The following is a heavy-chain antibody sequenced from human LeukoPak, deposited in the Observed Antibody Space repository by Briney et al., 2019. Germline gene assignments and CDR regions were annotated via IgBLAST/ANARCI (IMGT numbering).Heavy chain of an antibody. Sequence: PGGSLRLSCAASEFVFSVSSMHWVRQASGKGLEWVGRIRSKPNNYATAYAASVKGRFTISRDDSKNTAYLQMNSLKTEDTAVYYCTRWATSEAFDIWGQGTMVTVSS. CDR3: TRWATSEAFDI. CDR1: EFVFSVSS. J-gene: IGHJ3*02. V-gene: IGHV3-73*01. CDR2: IRSKPNNYAT.